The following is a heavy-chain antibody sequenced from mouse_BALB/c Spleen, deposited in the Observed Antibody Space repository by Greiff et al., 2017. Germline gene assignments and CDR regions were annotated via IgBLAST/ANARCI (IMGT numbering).Heavy chain of an antibody. CDR2: IDPSDSYT. Sequence: QVQLKQPGAELVKPGASVKLSCKASGYTFTSYWMHWVKQRPGQGLEWIGEIDPSDSYTNYNQKFKGKATLTVDKSSSTAYMQLSSLTSEDSAVYYCARRDYGSSLDDWGQGTTLTVSS. D-gene: IGHD1-1*01. CDR1: GYTFTSYW. CDR3: ARRDYGSSLDD. V-gene: IGHV1-69*02. J-gene: IGHJ2*01.